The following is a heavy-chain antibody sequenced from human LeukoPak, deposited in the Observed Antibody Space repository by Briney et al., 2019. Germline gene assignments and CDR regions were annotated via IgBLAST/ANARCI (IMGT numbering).Heavy chain of an antibody. CDR1: GFTFSTYS. D-gene: IGHD3-3*02. CDR2: ISSSSSYI. J-gene: IGHJ3*02. V-gene: IGHV3-21*01. CDR3: ARDVNAAFDI. Sequence: GGSLRLSCAASGFTFSTYSMNWVRQAPGKGLEWVSSISSSSSYIYYADSVKGRFTISRDDAKNSLYLQMNSLRAEDTAVYYCARDVNAAFDIWGQGTMVTVSS.